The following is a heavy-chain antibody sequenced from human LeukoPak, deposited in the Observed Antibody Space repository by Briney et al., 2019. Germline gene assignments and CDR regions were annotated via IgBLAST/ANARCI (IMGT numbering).Heavy chain of an antibody. Sequence: PSETLSLTCAVYGGSFSGYYWSWIRQPPGKGLEWIGEINHSGSTNYNPSLKSRVTISVDTSKNQFSLKLSPVTAADTAVYYCAREGAMVFDYWGQGTLVTVSS. CDR3: AREGAMVFDY. V-gene: IGHV4-34*01. CDR2: INHSGST. J-gene: IGHJ4*02. CDR1: GGSFSGYY. D-gene: IGHD5-18*01.